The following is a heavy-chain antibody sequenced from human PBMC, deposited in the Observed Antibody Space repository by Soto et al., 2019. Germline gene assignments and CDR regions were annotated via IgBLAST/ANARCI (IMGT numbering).Heavy chain of an antibody. D-gene: IGHD2-8*01. CDR1: GGSISSGDYY. V-gene: IGHV4-30-4*01. J-gene: IGHJ4*01. CDR3: ARNGALEY. Sequence: QVQLQESGPGLVKPSQTLSLTCTVSGGSISSGDYYWSWIRQPPGKGLEWIGYILYSGTTNYKPSRERRLTISVDTSKNDFTLKLTSVTAADTAVYYCARNGALEYWGRGTLVTVSS. CDR2: ILYSGTT.